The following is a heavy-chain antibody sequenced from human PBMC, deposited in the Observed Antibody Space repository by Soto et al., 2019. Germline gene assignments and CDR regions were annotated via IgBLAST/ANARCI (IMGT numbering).Heavy chain of an antibody. V-gene: IGHV4-59*01. Sequence: PSETLSLTCTVSGGSISSYYWSWIRQPPGKGLEWIGYIYYSGSTNYNPSLKSRVTISVDTSKNQFSLKLSSVTAADTAVYYFARAVGIAAAGPYYYGMDVWGQGTTVTVSS. D-gene: IGHD6-13*01. CDR3: ARAVGIAAAGPYYYGMDV. CDR2: IYYSGST. CDR1: GGSISSYY. J-gene: IGHJ6*02.